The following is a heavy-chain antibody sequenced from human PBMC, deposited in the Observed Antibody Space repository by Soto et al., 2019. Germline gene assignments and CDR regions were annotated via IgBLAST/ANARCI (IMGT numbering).Heavy chain of an antibody. CDR1: GYTFTGYY. D-gene: IGHD2-15*01. CDR3: ARDFCSGGSCHSVSNDVDV. Sequence: GASVKVSCKASGYTFTGYYMHWVRQAPGQGLEWMGWINPNSGGTNYAQKFQGWVTMTRDTSISTACMELSRLRSDDTAVYYCARDFCSGGSCHSVSNDVDVCGKGPTVTVSS. CDR2: INPNSGGT. J-gene: IGHJ6*03. V-gene: IGHV1-2*04.